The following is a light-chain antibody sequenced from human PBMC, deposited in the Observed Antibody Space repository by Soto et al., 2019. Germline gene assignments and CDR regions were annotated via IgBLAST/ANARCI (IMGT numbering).Light chain of an antibody. CDR2: DTS. J-gene: IGKJ1*01. CDR3: QQRSSWRPWP. Sequence: EIVLTQSPVTLSLSPGERATLSCRASQSVSNYLAWYQQKPGQAPRLLIYDTSTRATGIPARFSGSGSGTHSTLPVTSLGREDFAVDYCQQRSSWRPWPFGQGTKVEIK. CDR1: QSVSNY. V-gene: IGKV3-11*01.